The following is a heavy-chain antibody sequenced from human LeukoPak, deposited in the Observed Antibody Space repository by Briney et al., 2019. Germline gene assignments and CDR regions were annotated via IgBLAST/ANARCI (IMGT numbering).Heavy chain of an antibody. CDR2: INHSVST. CDR1: GGSFSGYY. CDR3: ARLVRPGGCDY. Sequence: LETLSLTCAVYGGSFSGYYWSSIPERPGGGVGWIGEINHSVSTNYNTSLKSRVNISVDTSKNQFYLKLSSVTAADTAVYYCARLVRPGGCDYWGQGTLVTVSS. V-gene: IGHV4-34*01. J-gene: IGHJ4*02. D-gene: IGHD3-10*01.